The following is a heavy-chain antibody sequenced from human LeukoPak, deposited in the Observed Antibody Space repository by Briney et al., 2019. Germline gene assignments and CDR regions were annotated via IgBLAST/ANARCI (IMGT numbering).Heavy chain of an antibody. CDR1: GFTFSSYA. D-gene: IGHD1-26*01. V-gene: IGHV3-23*01. CDR2: ISGSAGNT. Sequence: GGSLRLSCAASGFTFSSYAMSWVRQALGKGLEWVSGISGSAGNTYYADSVKGRFTISRDNSKSTLYLQMDSLRRDDTAVYYCRLGTTRGEYFQHWGQGTLVTVSS. CDR3: RLGTTRGEYFQH. J-gene: IGHJ1*01.